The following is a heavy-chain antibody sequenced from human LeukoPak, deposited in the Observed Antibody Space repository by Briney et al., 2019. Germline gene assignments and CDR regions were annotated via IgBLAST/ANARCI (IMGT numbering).Heavy chain of an antibody. J-gene: IGHJ4*02. CDR1: GFTFEDHA. Sequence: GGSLRLSCVASGFTFEDHAMHWVRQGPGTGLEWVLGISWNGDIIGYADSVKGRFTVSRDNAKNSVYLQMNKLRTEDTALYYCAKASEEWYSGYDDYLHYWGQGTLVTVSS. V-gene: IGHV3-9*01. D-gene: IGHD5-12*01. CDR2: ISWNGDII. CDR3: AKASEEWYSGYDDYLHY.